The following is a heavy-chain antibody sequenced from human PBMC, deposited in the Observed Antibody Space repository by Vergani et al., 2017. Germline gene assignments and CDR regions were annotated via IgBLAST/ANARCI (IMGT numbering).Heavy chain of an antibody. D-gene: IGHD3-16*02. CDR1: GGSISSGGYY. J-gene: IGHJ4*02. V-gene: IGHV4-31*03. Sequence: QVQLQESGPGLVKPSQTLSLTCTVSGGSISSGGYYWSWIRQHPGKGLEWIGYIYYSGSTYYNPSLKSRVTISVDTSKNQFSLKLSSVTAADTAVYYCASSKLRLGELSGDYFDYWGQGTLVTVSS. CDR2: IYYSGST. CDR3: ASSKLRLGELSGDYFDY.